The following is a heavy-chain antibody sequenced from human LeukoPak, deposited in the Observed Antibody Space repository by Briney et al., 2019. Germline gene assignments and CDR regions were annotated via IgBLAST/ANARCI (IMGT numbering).Heavy chain of an antibody. J-gene: IGHJ3*02. D-gene: IGHD3-3*01. V-gene: IGHV4-59*12. CDR3: ARRPHEFWSAREAFDI. CDR1: SDSISSYY. Sequence: SETLSLTCTVSSDSISSYYRSWIRQPPGKGLEWIGYIYYSGTTKYNPSLKSRVTISVDMSKNQFSLKLSSVTAADTAVYYCARRPHEFWSAREAFDIWGQGTMVTVSS. CDR2: IYYSGTT.